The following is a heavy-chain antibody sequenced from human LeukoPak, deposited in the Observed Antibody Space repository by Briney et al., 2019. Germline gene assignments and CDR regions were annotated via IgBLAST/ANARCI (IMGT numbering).Heavy chain of an antibody. CDR2: IYPGDSDT. CDR3: TKTRRSGSDAFDI. J-gene: IGHJ3*02. CDR1: GYSFTSYW. Sequence: PGESLKISCKGSGYSFTSYWIGWGRQMPGKGLEWMGIIYPGDSDTRYSPSFQGQVTISADKSISTAYLQWSSLKASDTAMYYCTKTRRSGSDAFDIWGQGTMVTVSS. V-gene: IGHV5-51*01. D-gene: IGHD3-3*01.